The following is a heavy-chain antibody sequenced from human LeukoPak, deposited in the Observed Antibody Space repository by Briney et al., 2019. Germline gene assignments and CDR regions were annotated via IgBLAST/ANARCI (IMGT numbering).Heavy chain of an antibody. CDR2: IKQDGSKK. CDR1: GFPFSSYW. Sequence: GEFLRLSCVASGFPFSSYWMTWVRQAPGKGLEWVANIKQDGSKKSYVDSVKGRFTISRDNAKNSLYLQMNSLRAEDTAIYYCTRVGYIDEGIDYWGQGTLVTVSS. CDR3: TRVGYIDEGIDY. D-gene: IGHD5-24*01. J-gene: IGHJ4*02. V-gene: IGHV3-7*04.